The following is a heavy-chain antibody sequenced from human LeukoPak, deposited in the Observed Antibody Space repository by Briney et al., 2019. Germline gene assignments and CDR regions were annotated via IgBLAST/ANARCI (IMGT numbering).Heavy chain of an antibody. D-gene: IGHD6-13*01. Sequence: SVKVSCKASGYTFTSYAMNWVRQAPGQGLEWMGGIIPIFGTANYAQKFQGRVTITADESTSTAYMELSSLRSEDTAVYYCARDHSSSWWGAAYYYYGMDVWGQGTTVTVSS. J-gene: IGHJ6*02. CDR1: GYTFTSYA. CDR3: ARDHSSSWWGAAYYYYGMDV. V-gene: IGHV1-69*13. CDR2: IIPIFGTA.